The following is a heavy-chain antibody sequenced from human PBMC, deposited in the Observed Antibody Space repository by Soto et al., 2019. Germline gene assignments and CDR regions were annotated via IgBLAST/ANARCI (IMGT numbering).Heavy chain of an antibody. Sequence: QVQLVQSGAEVKKTGASVKVSCKASGYTFTSYDINWVRQATGQGLAWMGWMNPNSGNTGYAQKFQGRVTMTRNTSISTAYMELSRLRSEDTAVYYCARGPIKTTVTLNWFDPWGQGTLVTVSS. CDR3: ARGPIKTTVTLNWFDP. V-gene: IGHV1-8*01. CDR1: GYTFTSYD. J-gene: IGHJ5*02. CDR2: MNPNSGNT. D-gene: IGHD4-17*01.